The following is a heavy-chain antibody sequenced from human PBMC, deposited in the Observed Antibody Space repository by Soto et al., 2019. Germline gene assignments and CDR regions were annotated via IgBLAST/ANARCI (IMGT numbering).Heavy chain of an antibody. V-gene: IGHV3-48*02. CDR3: ARDPGTPYYYYGMDV. Sequence: GSLRLSCAASGFTFSSYSMNWVRQAPGKGLEWVSYISSSSSTIYYADSVKGRFIISRDNAKNSLYLQMNSLRDEDTAVYYCARDPGTPYYYYGMDVWGQGTTVTVSS. J-gene: IGHJ6*02. CDR2: ISSSSSTI. CDR1: GFTFSSYS.